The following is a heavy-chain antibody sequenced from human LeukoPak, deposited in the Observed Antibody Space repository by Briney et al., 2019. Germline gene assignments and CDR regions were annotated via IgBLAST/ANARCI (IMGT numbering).Heavy chain of an antibody. CDR1: GYSFTSYW. CDR3: ARQDYYDSSGYGVLFDY. D-gene: IGHD3-22*01. J-gene: IGHJ4*02. CDR2: IYPGDSDT. V-gene: IGHV5-51*01. Sequence: GESLKISCKGSGYSFTSYWISWVRQMPGKGLEWMGIIYPGDSDTRYSPSFQGQVTIAADKSISTAYLQWSSLKASDTAMYYCARQDYYDSSGYGVLFDYWGQGTLVTVSS.